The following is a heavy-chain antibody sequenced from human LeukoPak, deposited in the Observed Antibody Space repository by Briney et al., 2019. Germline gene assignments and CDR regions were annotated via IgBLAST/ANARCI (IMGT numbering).Heavy chain of an antibody. Sequence: GGSLRLSCAASGFTFSSYAMSWVRQAPGKGLEWVSAISGSGGSTYYADSVKGRFTISRDNSKNTLYLQMNSLRAEDTAVYYCAKEPRPRRLVVVVAARGNFDYWGQGTLVTVSS. J-gene: IGHJ4*02. CDR1: GFTFSSYA. CDR3: AKEPRPRRLVVVVAARGNFDY. V-gene: IGHV3-23*01. D-gene: IGHD2-15*01. CDR2: ISGSGGST.